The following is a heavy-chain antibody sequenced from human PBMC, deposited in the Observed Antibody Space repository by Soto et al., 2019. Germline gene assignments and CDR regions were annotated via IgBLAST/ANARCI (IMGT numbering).Heavy chain of an antibody. CDR1: GGSISSGGYY. CDR2: IYYSGST. D-gene: IGHD4-17*01. Sequence: QVQLQESGPGLVKPSQTLSLTCTVSGGSISSGGYYWSWIRQHPGKGLEWIGYIYYSGSTYYNPSRKSRVTISVDTSKNQSSLKLSSVTAADTAVYYCARDVYGDYGGWFDPWGQGTLVTVSS. J-gene: IGHJ5*02. V-gene: IGHV4-31*03. CDR3: ARDVYGDYGGWFDP.